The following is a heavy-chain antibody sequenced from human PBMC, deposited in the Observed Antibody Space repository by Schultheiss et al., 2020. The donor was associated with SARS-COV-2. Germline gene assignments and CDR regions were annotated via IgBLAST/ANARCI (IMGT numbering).Heavy chain of an antibody. Sequence: SETLSLTCAVSGGSISSSNWWSWVRQPPGKGLEWIGEIYHSGSTNYNPSLKSRVTISVDTSKNQFSLKLSSVTAADTAVYYCASLRGGYYGMDVWGQGTTVTVSS. V-gene: IGHV4-4*02. CDR1: GGSISSSNW. CDR2: IYHSGST. CDR3: ASLRGGYYGMDV. J-gene: IGHJ6*02. D-gene: IGHD3-10*01.